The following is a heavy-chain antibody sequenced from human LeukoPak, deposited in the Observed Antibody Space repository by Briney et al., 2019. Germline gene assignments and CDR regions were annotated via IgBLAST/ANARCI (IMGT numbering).Heavy chain of an antibody. J-gene: IGHJ4*02. CDR2: IYSGGST. CDR1: GFTVSSNY. CDR3: ATLKRLYYYDSSGYLDY. D-gene: IGHD3-22*01. V-gene: IGHV3-66*01. Sequence: GGSLRLSCAASGFTVSSNYMSWVRQTPGKGLEWVSVIYSGGSTYYADSVKGRFTISRDNSKSTLYLQMNSLRAEDTAVYYCATLKRLYYYDSSGYLDYWGQGTLVTVSS.